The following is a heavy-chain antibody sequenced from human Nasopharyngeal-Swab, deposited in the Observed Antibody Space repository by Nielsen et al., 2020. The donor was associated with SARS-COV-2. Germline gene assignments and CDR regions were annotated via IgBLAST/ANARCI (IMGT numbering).Heavy chain of an antibody. CDR3: AGDSSFTISYGMDV. Sequence: ASVKVSCKASGYTFTSYGISWVRQPPGQGLEWMGWISAYNGNTNYAQKLQGRVTMTTDTSTSTAYMELRSLRSDDTAVYYCAGDSSFTISYGMDVWGQGTTVTVSS. CDR1: GYTFTSYG. CDR2: ISAYNGNT. J-gene: IGHJ6*02. V-gene: IGHV1-18*01. D-gene: IGHD3-3*01.